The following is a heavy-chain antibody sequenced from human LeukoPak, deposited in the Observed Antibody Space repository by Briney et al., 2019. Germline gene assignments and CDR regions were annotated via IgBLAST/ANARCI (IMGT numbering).Heavy chain of an antibody. D-gene: IGHD3-3*01. J-gene: IGHJ5*02. CDR1: GYTFTGYY. V-gene: IGHV1-2*02. Sequence: ASVKVSCKASGYTFTGYYMHWVRQAPGQGLEWMGWINPNSGGTNYAQKFQGRVTMTRDTSISTAYMELSRLRSDDTAVYYCARDRSTIFGVVIIRGFDPWGQGTLVTVSS. CDR3: ARDRSTIFGVVIIRGFDP. CDR2: INPNSGGT.